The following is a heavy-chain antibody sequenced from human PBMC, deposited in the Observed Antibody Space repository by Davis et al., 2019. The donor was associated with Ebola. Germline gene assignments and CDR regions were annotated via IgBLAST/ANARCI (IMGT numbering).Heavy chain of an antibody. CDR3: ASGEFVDF. D-gene: IGHD3-10*01. V-gene: IGHV1-2*02. CDR2: ISLNSGGT. Sequence: ASVKVSCKASGFPFTDYYMHWVRQAPGQGPEWMGWISLNSGGTKYSHKFQGRVTMTRDTSTTTVHMDLSSLRSEDTAIYYCASGEFVDFWGQGTLVTVSS. J-gene: IGHJ4*02. CDR1: GFPFTDYY.